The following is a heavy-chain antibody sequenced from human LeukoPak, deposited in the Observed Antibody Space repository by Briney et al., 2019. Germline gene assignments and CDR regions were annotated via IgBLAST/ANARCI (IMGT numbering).Heavy chain of an antibody. CDR3: ARGGVAAAGHDY. J-gene: IGHJ4*02. V-gene: IGHV3-21*01. CDR1: GFNFSSYS. CDR2: ISSSSSYI. D-gene: IGHD6-13*01. Sequence: GSLRLSCAASGFNFSSYSMNWVRQAPGKGLEWVSSISSSSSYIYYADSVKGRFTISRDNAKNSLYLQMNSLRAEDTAVYYCARGGVAAAGHDYWGQGTLVTVSS.